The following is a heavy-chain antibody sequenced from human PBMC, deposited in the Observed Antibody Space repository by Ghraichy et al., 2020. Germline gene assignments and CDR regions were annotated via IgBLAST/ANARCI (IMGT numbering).Heavy chain of an antibody. CDR3: TRHVYCGGDCYSLDL. V-gene: IGHV3-73*01. J-gene: IGHJ2*01. Sequence: GGSLRLSCAASGFTFSGSAMHWVRQASGKGLEWVGRIRSKANSYATAYAASVKGRFTISRDDSKNTAYLQMNSLKTEDTAVYYCTRHVYCGGDCYSLDLWGRGTLVTVSS. D-gene: IGHD2-21*02. CDR1: GFTFSGSA. CDR2: IRSKANSYAT.